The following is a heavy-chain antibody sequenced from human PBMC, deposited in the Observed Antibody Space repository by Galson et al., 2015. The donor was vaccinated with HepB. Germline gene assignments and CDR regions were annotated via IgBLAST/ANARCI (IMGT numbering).Heavy chain of an antibody. CDR1: GFTFSSYG. Sequence: SLRLSCAASGFTFSSYGMHWVRQAPGKGLEWVAVIWYDGSNKYYAGSVKGRFTISRDNSKNMLYLQMNSLRAEDTAVYYCARARGYSYGYGMDVWGQGTTVTVSS. J-gene: IGHJ6*02. CDR2: IWYDGSNK. D-gene: IGHD5-18*01. CDR3: ARARGYSYGYGMDV. V-gene: IGHV3-33*08.